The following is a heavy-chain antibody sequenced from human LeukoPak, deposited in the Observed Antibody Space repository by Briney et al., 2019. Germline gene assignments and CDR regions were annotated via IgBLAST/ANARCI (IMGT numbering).Heavy chain of an antibody. J-gene: IGHJ4*02. CDR2: IYSGGST. D-gene: IGHD2-15*01. CDR1: GFSFNTYS. CDR3: ARDVLPYCSGGSCTIVY. Sequence: GGSLRLSCAASGFSFNTYSMNWVRQAPGKGLEWVSVIYSGGSTYYADSVKGRFTISRDNSKNTLYLQMNSLRAEDTAVYYCARDVLPYCSGGSCTIVYWGQGTLVTVSS. V-gene: IGHV3-66*01.